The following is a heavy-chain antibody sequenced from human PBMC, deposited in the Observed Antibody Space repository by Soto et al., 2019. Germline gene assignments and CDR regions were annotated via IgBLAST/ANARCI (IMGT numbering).Heavy chain of an antibody. CDR2: INNAGST. CDR1: GFSFSDYA. J-gene: IGHJ6*02. CDR3: VRENYFYGMDV. Sequence: GGSLRLSCAASGFSFSDYAMSWVRQAPGKGLEWVSTINNAGSTFYADSVKGRFTISGDNSKNTLYLQMNSLRVEDTAMYYCVRENYFYGMDVWGQGTAVTVSS. V-gene: IGHV3-66*01.